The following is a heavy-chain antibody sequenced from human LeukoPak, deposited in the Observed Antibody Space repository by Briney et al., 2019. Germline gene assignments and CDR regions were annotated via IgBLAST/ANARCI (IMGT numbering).Heavy chain of an antibody. V-gene: IGHV4-4*02. Sequence: GSLRLSCAASGFSFSSYWMSWVRQAPGKGLEWIGEIYHSWSTNYNPSLKSRVTISVDKSKNQFSLKLSSVTAADTAVYYCARISDSNYYDSSGYWPWGQGTLVTVSS. D-gene: IGHD3-22*01. CDR3: ARISDSNYYDSSGYWP. CDR1: GFSFSSYW. J-gene: IGHJ5*02. CDR2: IYHSWST.